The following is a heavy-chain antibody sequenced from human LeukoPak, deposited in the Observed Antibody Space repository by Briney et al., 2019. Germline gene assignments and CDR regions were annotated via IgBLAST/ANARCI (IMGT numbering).Heavy chain of an antibody. Sequence: ASVKVSCKASGYTFTSYGISWVRQAPGQGLEWMGWISAYNGNTNYAQKLQGRVTMTTDTSTSTAYMELRSLRSDDTAVYYCARDRRGYSYGTRVTFDYWGQGTLVTVSS. D-gene: IGHD5-18*01. CDR2: ISAYNGNT. J-gene: IGHJ4*02. V-gene: IGHV1-18*01. CDR3: ARDRRGYSYGTRVTFDY. CDR1: GYTFTSYG.